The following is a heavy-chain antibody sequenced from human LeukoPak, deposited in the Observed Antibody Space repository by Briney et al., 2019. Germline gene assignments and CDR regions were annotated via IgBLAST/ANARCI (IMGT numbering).Heavy chain of an antibody. D-gene: IGHD2-2*02. Sequence: SVKVSCKASGGTFSSYAISWVRQAPGQGLEWMGGIVPVFGTSNYAQKFQGRVTITADESTRTAYMELSSLRSEDTAVYYCARVTGGRYCSTTSCYMRGWFDPWGQGTLVTVSS. J-gene: IGHJ5*02. CDR2: IVPVFGTS. V-gene: IGHV1-69*13. CDR3: ARVTGGRYCSTTSCYMRGWFDP. CDR1: GGTFSSYA.